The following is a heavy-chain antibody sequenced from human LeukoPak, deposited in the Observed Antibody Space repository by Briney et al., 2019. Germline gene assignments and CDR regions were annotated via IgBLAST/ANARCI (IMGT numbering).Heavy chain of an antibody. D-gene: IGHD3-22*01. CDR3: AKGSGYLDY. J-gene: IGHJ4*02. Sequence: GRSLRLSCAASGFTFSSYGMHWVRQAPGKGLEWVAVISYDGSNKYYADSVKGRFTISRDNSKNTLYLQMNSLRAEDTAVYYCAKGSGYLDYWGQGTLVTVSS. CDR1: GFTFSSYG. V-gene: IGHV3-30*18. CDR2: ISYDGSNK.